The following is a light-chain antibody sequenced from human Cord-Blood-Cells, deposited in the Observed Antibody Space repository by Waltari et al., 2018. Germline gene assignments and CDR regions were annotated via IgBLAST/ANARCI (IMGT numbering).Light chain of an antibody. CDR1: QSVSSSY. J-gene: IGKJ1*01. Sequence: EIVLTQSPGTLSLSSRERATLSCRASQSVSSSYLAWYQQKPGQAHRLLIYGASSRATGIPDRFSGSGSGTDFTLTISRLEPKDFAVYYCQQYGSSQTFGQGTKVEIK. V-gene: IGKV3-20*01. CDR2: GAS. CDR3: QQYGSSQT.